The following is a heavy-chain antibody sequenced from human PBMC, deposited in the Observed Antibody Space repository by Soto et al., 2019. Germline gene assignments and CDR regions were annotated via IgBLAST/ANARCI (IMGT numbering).Heavy chain of an antibody. J-gene: IGHJ4*02. CDR3: VRATYFSDSSGYTRCLDY. CDR2: SRDKPQGYST. Sequence: PGGSLKLSCAGPGFTLSDHYIDWVRQAPGKGRDWVGRSRDKPQGYSTAYAASVKGRFTTSRDESKNSAYLQMNSLKTEDTAVYYCVRATYFSDSSGYTRCLDYWGQGTLVTVSS. CDR1: GFTLSDHY. V-gene: IGHV3-72*01. D-gene: IGHD3-22*01.